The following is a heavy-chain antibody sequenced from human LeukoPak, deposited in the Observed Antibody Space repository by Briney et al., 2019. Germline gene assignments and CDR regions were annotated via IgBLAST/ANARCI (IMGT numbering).Heavy chain of an antibody. CDR2: IIPILGIA. Sequence: SVKVSCKASGGTFSSYAISWVRQAPGQGLEWMGRIIPILGIANYAQKFQGRVTITADKSTSTAYMELSSLRSEDTAVYYCARDRNGCNFGYWGQGTLVTVSS. CDR3: ARDRNGCNFGY. D-gene: IGHD5-24*01. J-gene: IGHJ4*02. CDR1: GGTFSSYA. V-gene: IGHV1-69*04.